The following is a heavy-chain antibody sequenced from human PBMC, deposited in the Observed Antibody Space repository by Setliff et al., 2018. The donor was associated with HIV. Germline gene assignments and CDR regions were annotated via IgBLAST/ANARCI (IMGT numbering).Heavy chain of an antibody. D-gene: IGHD4-17*01. V-gene: IGHV1-18*01. J-gene: IGHJ4*02. CDR2: ISAYNGNT. CDR3: ARDQAMTTVTQYFDY. CDR1: GYTFTSYG. Sequence: ASVKVSCKASGYTFTSYGISWVRQAPGQGLEWMGWISAYNGNTNYAQKLQGRATMTTDTSTSTAYMELRSLRSDDTAVYYCARDQAMTTVTQYFDYWGQGTLVTVPQ.